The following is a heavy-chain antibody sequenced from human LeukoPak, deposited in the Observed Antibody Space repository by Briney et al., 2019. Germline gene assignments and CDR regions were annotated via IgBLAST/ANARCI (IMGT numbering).Heavy chain of an antibody. Sequence: ASVKVSCKASGYTFTGYYIHWVRQAPGQGLEWMGWINPNSGGTNYAQKFQGRVTMTRDTSISTAYMELSSLRSEDTAVYYCAREEITMVRGVIIIGWFDPWGQGTLVTVSS. J-gene: IGHJ5*02. CDR3: AREEITMVRGVIIIGWFDP. V-gene: IGHV1-2*02. CDR2: INPNSGGT. D-gene: IGHD3-10*01. CDR1: GYTFTGYY.